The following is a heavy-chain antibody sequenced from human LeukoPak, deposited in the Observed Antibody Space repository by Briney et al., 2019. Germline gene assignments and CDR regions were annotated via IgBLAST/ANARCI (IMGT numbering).Heavy chain of an antibody. J-gene: IGHJ4*02. V-gene: IGHV3-53*01. CDR2: IYSGGST. Sequence: GCPCPSRAPSGVTASMQSIGWGRPAPRGGGGWVSVIYSGGSTYYADSVKGRFTISRDNSKNTLYLQMNSLRAEDTAMYYCARTKYSYGYYFDYWGQGTLSPSPQ. CDR1: GVTASMQS. CDR3: ARTKYSYGYYFDY. D-gene: IGHD5-18*01.